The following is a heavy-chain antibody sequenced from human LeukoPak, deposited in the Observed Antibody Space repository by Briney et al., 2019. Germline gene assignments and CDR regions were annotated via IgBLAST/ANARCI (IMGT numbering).Heavy chain of an antibody. CDR3: ASQNAYNSSRDIS. D-gene: IGHD6-19*01. CDR1: GLTFSSYE. CDR2: ISNSGTSK. Sequence: PGGSLRLSCVASGLTFSSYEMNWVRRTAGNGLEWVSYISNSGTSKSYAESVNGRFTISRDNPKNSLYLHLNSLRAEDTAAYYCASQNAYNSSRDISWGQGTLVTVSS. V-gene: IGHV3-48*03. J-gene: IGHJ5*02.